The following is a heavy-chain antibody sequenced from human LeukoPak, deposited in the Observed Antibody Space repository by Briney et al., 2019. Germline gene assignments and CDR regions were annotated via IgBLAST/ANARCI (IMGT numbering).Heavy chain of an antibody. CDR3: ARQDYTTGWYFLDQ. J-gene: IGHJ4*02. V-gene: IGHV4-59*01. Sequence: SETLSLTCTVSGGXMTNFYWSWIRQAPGKGLEWIGYSHNSGSTDYNPSLKSRVTISLDTSKNQFSLRLSSVTAADTAMYYCARQDYTTGWYFLDQWGQGTLVTVSS. CDR2: SHNSGST. D-gene: IGHD6-19*01. CDR1: GGXMTNFY.